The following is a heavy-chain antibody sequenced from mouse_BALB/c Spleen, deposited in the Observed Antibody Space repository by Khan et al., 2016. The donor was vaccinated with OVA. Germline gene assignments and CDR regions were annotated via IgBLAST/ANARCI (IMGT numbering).Heavy chain of an antibody. D-gene: IGHD1-1*01. CDR1: GYTFSDYI. Sequence: VQLQESGPVLVKPGASVKMSCKASGYTFSDYIINWVRQRTGQGLEWIGQIYPGTNSTYYNEKFKGKATLTADKSSNTAYMQLRSLTSEDSAAYFCARSGYGSLAYWGQGTTLTVSS. J-gene: IGHJ2*01. CDR3: ARSGYGSLAY. CDR2: IYPGTNST. V-gene: IGHV1-77*01.